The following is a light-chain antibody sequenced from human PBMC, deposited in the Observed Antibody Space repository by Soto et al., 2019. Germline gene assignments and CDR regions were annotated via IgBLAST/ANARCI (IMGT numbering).Light chain of an antibody. J-gene: IGLJ2*01. CDR2: GNS. CDR3: SSFAGSPVV. Sequence: QSVLTQPPSVSGAPGQRVTISCAGSSSNIGAGYDVHWYQQLPGTAPKVLISGNSNRPSGVPDRFSGSKSGTSASLAITGLQAEDEADYYCSSFAGSPVVFGGGTKLTVL. CDR1: SSNIGAGYD. V-gene: IGLV1-40*01.